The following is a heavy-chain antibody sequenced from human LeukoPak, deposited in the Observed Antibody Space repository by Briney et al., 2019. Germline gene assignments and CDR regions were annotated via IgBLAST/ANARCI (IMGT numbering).Heavy chain of an antibody. CDR1: GFTFSNHV. D-gene: IGHD3-10*02. CDR2: ITPSGDIT. CDR3: AKDDAWLLFGE. V-gene: IGHV3-23*01. J-gene: IGHJ4*02. Sequence: GGSLRLSCAASGFTFSNHVMNWVRPAPGKGLAWVSGITPSGDITYYAASVKGRFTISRDNSKNTLYLEVISLTAEDTAVYYCAKDDAWLLFGEWSQGTLVTVSS.